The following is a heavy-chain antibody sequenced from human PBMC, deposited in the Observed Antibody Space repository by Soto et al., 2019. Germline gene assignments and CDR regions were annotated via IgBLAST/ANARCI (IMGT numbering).Heavy chain of an antibody. CDR1: GFTFSSYA. Sequence: PGGSLRLSCAASGFTFSSYAMSWVRQAPGKGLEWVSAISGSGGSTYYADSVKGRFTISRDNSKNTLYLQMNSLRAEDTAVYYCAKGLAGNYYDSSGLIEWGQGTLVTVSS. V-gene: IGHV3-23*01. CDR2: ISGSGGST. D-gene: IGHD3-22*01. J-gene: IGHJ4*02. CDR3: AKGLAGNYYDSSGLIE.